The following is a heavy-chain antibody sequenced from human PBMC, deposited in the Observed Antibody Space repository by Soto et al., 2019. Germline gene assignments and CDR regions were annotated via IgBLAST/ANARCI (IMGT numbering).Heavy chain of an antibody. CDR1: GFTFSSYA. J-gene: IGHJ3*02. Sequence: GGSLRLSCAASGFTFSSYAMSWVRQAPGKGLEWVSAISGSGGSTYYADSVKGRFTISRDNSKNTLYLQMNSLRAEDTAVYYCAKVRRRGSGWYFDAFDIWGQGTMVTVSS. CDR2: ISGSGGST. CDR3: AKVRRRGSGWYFDAFDI. D-gene: IGHD6-19*01. V-gene: IGHV3-23*01.